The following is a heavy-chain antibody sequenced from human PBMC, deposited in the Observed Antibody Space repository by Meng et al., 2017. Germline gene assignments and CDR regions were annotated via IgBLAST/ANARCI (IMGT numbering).Heavy chain of an antibody. J-gene: IGHJ4*02. CDR1: GYTFTSYG. CDR3: ARDNEGDFDWLLSFDY. CDR2: ISAYNGNT. Sequence: QVQRVQSGAEVKKPGASVKVSCKASGYTFTSYGISWVRQAPGQGLEWMGWISAYNGNTNYAQKLQGRATMTTDTSTSTAYMELRSLRSDDTAVYYCARDNEGDFDWLLSFDYWGQGTLVTVSS. D-gene: IGHD3-9*01. V-gene: IGHV1-18*01.